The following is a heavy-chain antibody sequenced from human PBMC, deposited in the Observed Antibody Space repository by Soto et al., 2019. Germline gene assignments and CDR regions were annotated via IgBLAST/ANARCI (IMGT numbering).Heavy chain of an antibody. CDR1: GYTFTAYY. CDR2: INPKSGGT. CDR3: ARDPREGRDYESGGYYYTGGNWFDP. V-gene: IGHV1-2*02. Sequence: ASVKVSCKASGYTFTAYYMHWVRQAPGQGLEWMGWINPKSGGTNYAPKFRGRVSMTRDTSISTAHMELSGLRSDDTAMYYCARDPREGRDYESGGYYYTGGNWFDPWGRGTMVTVSS. D-gene: IGHD3-22*01. J-gene: IGHJ5*02.